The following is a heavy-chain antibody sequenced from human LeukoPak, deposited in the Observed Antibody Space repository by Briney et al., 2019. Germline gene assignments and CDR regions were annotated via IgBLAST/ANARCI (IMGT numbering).Heavy chain of an antibody. D-gene: IGHD1-26*01. Sequence: PTETLSLTCTVSGGSISSSSYYWGWIRQPPGKGLEWIGSIYYSGSTYYNPSLKSRVTISVDTSKNQFSLKLSSVTAADTAVYYCASLRERSYYARGFDYWGQGTLVTVSS. CDR1: GGSISSSSYY. J-gene: IGHJ4*02. CDR3: ASLRERSYYARGFDY. V-gene: IGHV4-39*01. CDR2: IYYSGST.